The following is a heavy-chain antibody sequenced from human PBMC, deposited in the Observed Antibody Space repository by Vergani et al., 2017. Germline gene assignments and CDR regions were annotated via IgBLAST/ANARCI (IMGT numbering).Heavy chain of an antibody. Sequence: EVQLVESGGGLVKPGGSLRLSCAASGFTFSSYSMNWVRQAPGKGLEWVSSISSSSSYIYYADSVKGRLTISRDNAKNSLYLQMNSLRAEDTAVYYCARVSTLYDSSGYCDAFDIWGQGTMVTVSS. CDR2: ISSSSSYI. CDR3: ARVSTLYDSSGYCDAFDI. D-gene: IGHD3-22*01. V-gene: IGHV3-21*01. CDR1: GFTFSSYS. J-gene: IGHJ3*02.